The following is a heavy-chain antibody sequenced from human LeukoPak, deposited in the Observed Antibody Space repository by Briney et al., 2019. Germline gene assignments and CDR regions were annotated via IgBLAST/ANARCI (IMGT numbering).Heavy chain of an antibody. CDR3: ARDAGLYCGGDCFVVPGDDY. CDR2: VIPIFGTA. CDR1: GGTFSSYA. J-gene: IGHJ4*02. V-gene: IGHV1-69*05. D-gene: IGHD2-21*02. Sequence: SLKVSCKASGGTFSSYAISWVRQAPGQGLEWMGRVIPIFGTANYAQKFQGRVTITTDESTSTAYMELSSLRSEDTAVYYCARDAGLYCGGDCFVVPGDDYWGQGTLVTVSS.